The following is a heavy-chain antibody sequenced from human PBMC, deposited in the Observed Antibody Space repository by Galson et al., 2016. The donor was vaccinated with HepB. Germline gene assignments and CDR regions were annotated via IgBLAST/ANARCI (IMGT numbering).Heavy chain of an antibody. V-gene: IGHV6-1*01. J-gene: IGHJ3*01. CDR3: AREGEITEITTYSYDAFDV. D-gene: IGHD1-26*01. Sequence: CAISGDSVSSSSAAWTWIRQSPSRGLEWLGRTYYRSKWFNDYAVSVKSRITITPDRSKNQVSLKMTSVTPDDTAVYYCAREGEITEITTYSYDAFDVWGQGTMVTVSS. CDR2: TYYRSKWFN. CDR1: GDSVSSSSAA.